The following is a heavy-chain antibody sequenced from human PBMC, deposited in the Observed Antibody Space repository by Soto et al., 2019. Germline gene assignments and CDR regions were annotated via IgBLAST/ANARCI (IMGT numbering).Heavy chain of an antibody. CDR2: IIPIFGTA. CDR3: ARDRMGGYSSGCCFDY. V-gene: IGHV1-69*13. CDR1: GGTFSSYA. J-gene: IGHJ4*02. D-gene: IGHD6-25*01. Sequence: GASVKVSCKASGGTFSSYAISWVRQAPGQGLEWMGGIIPIFGTANYAQKFQGRVTITADESTSTAYMELSSLRSEDTAVYYCARDRMGGYSSGCCFDYWGQATMVTV.